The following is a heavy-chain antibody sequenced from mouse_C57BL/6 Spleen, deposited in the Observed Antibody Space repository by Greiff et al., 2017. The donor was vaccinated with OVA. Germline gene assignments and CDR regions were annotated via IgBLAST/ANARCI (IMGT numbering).Heavy chain of an antibody. V-gene: IGHV8-8*01. CDR1: GFSLRTFGMG. Sequence: QVTLNVSGPGILQPSQTLRLTCSFSGFSLRTFGMGVGWIRQPSGTGLEWLAHIWWDDDKYYNPALKSRLTISKDTSKNQVFLKIATVDTADTATYYCARIMDSSGYSFDYWGQGTTLTVSS. J-gene: IGHJ2*01. D-gene: IGHD3-2*02. CDR3: ARIMDSSGYSFDY. CDR2: IWWDDDK.